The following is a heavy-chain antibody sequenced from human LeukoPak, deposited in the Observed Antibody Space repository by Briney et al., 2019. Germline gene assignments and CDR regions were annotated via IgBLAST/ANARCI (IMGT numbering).Heavy chain of an antibody. CDR1: GYTFTAYY. CDR2: INPNTGGT. V-gene: IGHV1-2*02. Sequence: ASVKVSCKASGYTFTAYYMYWVRQAPGQGLEWMGWINPNTGGTNSAQKFQGRVTMTRDTSISTAYMELRRLGYDDTAVYYCARDTRSSYLQYYFDYWGQGTLVTVSS. CDR3: ARDTRSSYLQYYFDY. D-gene: IGHD5-24*01. J-gene: IGHJ4*02.